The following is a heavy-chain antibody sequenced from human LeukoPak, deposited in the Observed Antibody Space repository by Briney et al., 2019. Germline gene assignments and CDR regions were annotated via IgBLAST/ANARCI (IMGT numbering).Heavy chain of an antibody. D-gene: IGHD1-26*01. J-gene: IGHJ4*02. CDR2: INAGNGNT. V-gene: IGHV1-3*01. CDR1: GYTFTSYA. Sequence: ASVKVSYKASGYTFTSYAMHWVRQAPGQRLEWMGWINAGNGNTKYSQKFQGRVTITRDTSASTAYMELSSLRSEDTAVYYCARYSGSYLNYFDYWGQGTLVTVSS. CDR3: ARYSGSYLNYFDY.